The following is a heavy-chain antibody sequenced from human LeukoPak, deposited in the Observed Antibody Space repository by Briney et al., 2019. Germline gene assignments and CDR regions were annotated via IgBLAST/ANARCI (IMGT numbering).Heavy chain of an antibody. CDR1: GGSISSGGYS. J-gene: IGHJ3*02. CDR2: IYHSGST. Sequence: SETLSLTCAVSGGSISSGGYSWRWLRQPPGKGLEGIGYIYHSGSTYYNPSLKCRVTISVDRSKNQFSLKLSSVTAADTAVYYCARAGHYYDSSGAPTDAFDIWGQGTMVTVSS. CDR3: ARAGHYYDSSGAPTDAFDI. V-gene: IGHV4-30-2*01. D-gene: IGHD3-22*01.